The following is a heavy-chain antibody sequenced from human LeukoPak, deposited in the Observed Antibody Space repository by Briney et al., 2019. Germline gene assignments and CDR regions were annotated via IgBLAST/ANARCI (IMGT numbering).Heavy chain of an antibody. D-gene: IGHD3-9*01. J-gene: IGHJ4*02. CDR2: IYPGDSDT. CDR3: ARLFGYDILTGYFDY. V-gene: IGHV5-51*01. Sequence: GESLKISCKGSGYSFTSYWIGWVRQMPGKGLEWMGIIYPGDSDTRYSPSFQGQVTVSADKSISTAYLQWSSLKAPDAAMYYCARLFGYDILTGYFDYWGQGTLVTVSS. CDR1: GYSFTSYW.